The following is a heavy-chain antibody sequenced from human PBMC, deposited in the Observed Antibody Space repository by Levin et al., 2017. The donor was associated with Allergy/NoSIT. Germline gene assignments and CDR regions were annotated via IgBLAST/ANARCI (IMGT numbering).Heavy chain of an antibody. CDR1: GFTFSSYW. CDR3: ARELKDRSGGAAAGGNWFDP. V-gene: IGHV3-7*01. J-gene: IGHJ5*02. D-gene: IGHD6-25*01. CDR2: IKQDGSEK. Sequence: GGSLRLSCAASGFTFSSYWMSWVRQAPGKGLEWVANIKQDGSEKYYVDSVKGRFTISRDNAKNSLYLQMNSLRAEDTAVYYCARELKDRSGGAAAGGNWFDPWGQGTLVTVSS.